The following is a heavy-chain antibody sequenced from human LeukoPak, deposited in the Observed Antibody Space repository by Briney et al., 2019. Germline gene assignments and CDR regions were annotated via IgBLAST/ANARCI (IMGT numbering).Heavy chain of an antibody. V-gene: IGHV4-39*01. Sequence: PSETLSLTCTVSGGSISSSSYYWGWIRQPPGKGLEWIGSIYYSGSTYYNPSLKSRVTISVDTSKNQFSLKLSSVTAADTAVYYCARAPGARHHSDYWGQGTLVTVSS. CDR2: IYYSGST. CDR3: ARAPGARHHSDY. CDR1: GGSISSSSYY. J-gene: IGHJ4*02.